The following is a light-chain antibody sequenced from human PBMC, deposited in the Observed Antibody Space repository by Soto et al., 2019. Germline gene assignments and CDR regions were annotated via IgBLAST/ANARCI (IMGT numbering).Light chain of an antibody. V-gene: IGKV3-20*01. CDR3: QQYGTSLKWT. J-gene: IGKJ1*01. CDR2: GAS. Sequence: EVVLTQSPGTLSLFPGERATLSCRANQSVSSTFLAWYQQKPGQAPRLLIYGASRRATGIPDRFSGSGSGTDFTLTISRLEPEDFAVYYCQQYGTSLKWTFGQGTKVDIK. CDR1: QSVSSTF.